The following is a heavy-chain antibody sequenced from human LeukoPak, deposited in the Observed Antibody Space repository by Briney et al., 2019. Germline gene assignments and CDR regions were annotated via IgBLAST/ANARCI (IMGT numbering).Heavy chain of an antibody. CDR1: GFTFDDYA. D-gene: IGHD3-10*01. V-gene: IGHV3-9*01. CDR2: ISWNSGSI. Sequence: GGSLRLSCAASGFTFDDYAMHWVRQAPGKGLEWVSGISWNSGSIGYADSVKGRFTISRDNAKNSLYLQMNSLRAEDTAVYYCAKDKSYYGSGSYLPNWFDPWGQGTLVTVSS. J-gene: IGHJ5*02. CDR3: AKDKSYYGSGSYLPNWFDP.